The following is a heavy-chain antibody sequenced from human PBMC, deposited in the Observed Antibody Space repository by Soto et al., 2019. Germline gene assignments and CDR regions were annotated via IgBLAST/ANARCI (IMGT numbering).Heavy chain of an antibody. CDR1: GYTFTSYG. D-gene: IGHD2-15*01. CDR2: ISAYNGNT. V-gene: IGHV1-18*04. J-gene: IGHJ6*02. CDR3: ARGQLVAATLNPLHYYYGMDV. Sequence: QVQLVQSGAEVKKPGASVKVSCKASGYTFTSYGISWVRQAPGQGLEWMGWISAYNGNTNYAQKLQGRVTMTTDTSTSTAYMELRSLRSDDTAVYYCARGQLVAATLNPLHYYYGMDVWGQGTTVTVSS.